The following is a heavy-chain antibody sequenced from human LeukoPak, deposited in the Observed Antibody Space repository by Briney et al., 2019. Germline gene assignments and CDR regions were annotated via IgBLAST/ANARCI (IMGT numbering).Heavy chain of an antibody. J-gene: IGHJ4*02. D-gene: IGHD3-9*01. CDR1: GGSISSYY. CDR2: IYYGGST. Sequence: SETLSLTCTVSGGSISSYYWSWIRQPPGKGLEWIGYIYYGGSTNYSPSLKSRVTISLGTSKNQFSLKLSSVTAADTAVYYCARLIYDILAFDYWGQGTLVTVSS. V-gene: IGHV4-59*08. CDR3: ARLIYDILAFDY.